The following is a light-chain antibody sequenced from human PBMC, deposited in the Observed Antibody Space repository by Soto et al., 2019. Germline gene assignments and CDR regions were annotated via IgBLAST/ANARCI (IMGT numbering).Light chain of an antibody. J-gene: IGLJ3*02. Sequence: QSVLTQPPSASGTPGQRVTISCSGSSSNIGSNPVNWYQQLPGTAPKLLIYSNNQWPSGVPDRFSGSKSGTSASLAISGLQSEDEADYYCAAWDDSLNGGVFGGGTKLTVL. CDR2: SNN. CDR3: AAWDDSLNGGV. CDR1: SSNIGSNP. V-gene: IGLV1-44*01.